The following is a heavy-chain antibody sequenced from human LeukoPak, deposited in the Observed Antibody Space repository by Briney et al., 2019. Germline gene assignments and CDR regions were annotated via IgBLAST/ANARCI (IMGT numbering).Heavy chain of an antibody. D-gene: IGHD4-17*01. CDR1: GFTFSSYW. CDR3: ARAETTAAPNYYYYYYMDV. J-gene: IGHJ6*03. CDR2: IKQDGSEK. Sequence: GXXLRLSCAASGFTFSSYWMSWVRQAPGKGLEWVANIKQDGSEKYYVDSVKGRFTISRDNAKNSLYLQMNSLRAEDTAVYYCARAETTAAPNYYYYYYMDVWGKGTTVTVSS. V-gene: IGHV3-7*01.